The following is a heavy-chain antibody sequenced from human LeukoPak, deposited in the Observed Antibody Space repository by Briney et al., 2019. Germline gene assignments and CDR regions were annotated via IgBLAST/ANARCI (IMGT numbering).Heavy chain of an antibody. CDR1: GYTFTGYY. J-gene: IGHJ4*02. V-gene: IGHV1-2*02. CDR3: ARGLPLWFGELLEDY. Sequence: ASVKVSCKASGYTFTGYYMHWVRQAPGQGLEWMGWINPNSGGTNYAQKFQGRVTMTRDTSISTAYMELSRLRSDDTAVYYCARGLPLWFGELLEDYWGQGTLVTVSS. CDR2: INPNSGGT. D-gene: IGHD3-10*01.